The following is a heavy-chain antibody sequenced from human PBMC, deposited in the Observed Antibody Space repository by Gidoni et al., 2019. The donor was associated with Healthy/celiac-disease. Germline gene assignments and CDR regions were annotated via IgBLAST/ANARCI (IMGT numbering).Heavy chain of an antibody. CDR2: MSGSAYST. D-gene: IGHD4-17*01. J-gene: IGHJ5*02. CDR1: GFPFNSYA. Sequence: EVQLLESGGGWVPPGGSLRLSCAASGFPFNSYAMTWVRQAPGKGLEWVSAMSGSAYSTYYADSVKGRFTISRDNSKNTLYLQMNSLRAEDTAVYYCAKDQGSDGDFINWFDPWGQGTLVTVSS. V-gene: IGHV3-23*01. CDR3: AKDQGSDGDFINWFDP.